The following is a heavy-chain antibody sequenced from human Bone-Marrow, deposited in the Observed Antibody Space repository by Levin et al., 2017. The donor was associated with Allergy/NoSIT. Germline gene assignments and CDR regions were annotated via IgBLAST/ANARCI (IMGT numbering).Heavy chain of an antibody. CDR2: IYYNGNP. V-gene: IGHV4-59*11. CDR3: ARDKSGTYFSFED. J-gene: IGHJ4*02. D-gene: IGHD1-26*01. CDR1: GASMHRHY. Sequence: SQTLSLTCPVSGASMHRHYWSWIRQPPGKGLEWIGYIYYNGNPNYNPSLKSRVTISVDTSKNQFSLNLNSVTAADTALYYCARDKSGTYFSFEDWGQGTLVTVSS.